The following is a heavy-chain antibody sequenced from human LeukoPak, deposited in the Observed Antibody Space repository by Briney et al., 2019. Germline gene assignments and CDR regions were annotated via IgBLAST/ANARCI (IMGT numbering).Heavy chain of an antibody. V-gene: IGHV4-59*08. CDR3: ARRKQLGAFDY. J-gene: IGHJ4*02. Sequence: SETLSLTCTVSGGSISRYYWSWIRQPPGKGLEWIGYIYYSGSANHNPSLKSRVTISVDTSKNQFSLKLSSVTAADTAVYYCARRKQLGAFDYWGQGTLVTVSS. CDR2: IYYSGSA. D-gene: IGHD6-6*01. CDR1: GGSISRYY.